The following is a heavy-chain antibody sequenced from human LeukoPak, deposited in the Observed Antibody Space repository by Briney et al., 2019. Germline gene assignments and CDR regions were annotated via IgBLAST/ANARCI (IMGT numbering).Heavy chain of an antibody. CDR1: GFTFSRYW. J-gene: IGHJ4*02. CDR3: AREWDSGWGGTYFDN. D-gene: IGHD1-26*01. CDR2: IKQDGSEK. Sequence: GGSLRLSCAASGFTFSRYWMTWVRQAPGKGPEWVANIKQDGSEKFYADSLKGRLIISRDNAKSSLYLQVNSLTVEDTAVYYCAREWDSGWGGTYFDNWGQGTLVTVSS. V-gene: IGHV3-7*01.